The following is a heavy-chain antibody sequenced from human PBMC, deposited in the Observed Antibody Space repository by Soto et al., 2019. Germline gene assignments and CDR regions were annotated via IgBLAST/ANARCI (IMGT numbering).Heavy chain of an antibody. V-gene: IGHV1-3*05. Sequence: QVQLVQSGAEEKKPGASVKVSCKASGYTFTSYAMHWVRQAPGQRLEWMEWINAGNGNTKYSQKFQGRVTITRDTSASTAYMELSSLRSEDTAVYYCARVLLGGWYPFDYWGQGTLVTVSS. D-gene: IGHD6-19*01. J-gene: IGHJ4*02. CDR3: ARVLLGGWYPFDY. CDR1: GYTFTSYA. CDR2: INAGNGNT.